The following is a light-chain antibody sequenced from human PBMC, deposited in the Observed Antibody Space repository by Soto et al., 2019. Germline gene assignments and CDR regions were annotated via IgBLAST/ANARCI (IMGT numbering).Light chain of an antibody. CDR3: QSYDSSLSGSV. J-gene: IGLJ2*01. V-gene: IGLV1-40*01. CDR1: SSNIGAGYD. CDR2: GNN. Sequence: QPVLTQPPSVSGAPGQRVTISCTGSSSNIGAGYDVHWYQQLPGTAPKLLIYGNNNRPSGVPDRFSGSKSGTSASLAITGLQAEDEADYYCQSYDSSLSGSVFGGGTKLTDL.